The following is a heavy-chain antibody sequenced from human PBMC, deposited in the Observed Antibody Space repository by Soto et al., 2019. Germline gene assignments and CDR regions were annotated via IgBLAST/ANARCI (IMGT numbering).Heavy chain of an antibody. J-gene: IGHJ5*02. CDR3: ARGGGTILAPLP. CDR2: INPNSGAT. D-gene: IGHD3-3*01. CDR1: GYTFTGYF. V-gene: IGHV1-2*02. Sequence: ASVKVSCKASGYTFTGYFMHWVRQAPGQGLEWMGWINPNSGATKYAQKFQGRVTLSRDTSISTAYMELSGLRSDDTAVYYCARGGGTILAPLPWGQGALVTVSS.